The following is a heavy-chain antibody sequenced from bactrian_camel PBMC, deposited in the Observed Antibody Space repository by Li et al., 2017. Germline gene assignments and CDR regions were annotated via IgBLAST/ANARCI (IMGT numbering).Heavy chain of an antibody. J-gene: IGHJ4*01. D-gene: IGHD5*01. CDR1: GGDFSRYC. Sequence: HVQLVESGGDSVQAGGSLRLSCTASGGDFSRYCMAWFRQSPGKEREGLAAISHAGGTTYIENFAKGRFTISRDNAKNTLWLQMNDLKPEDTAMYYCAANADFRRCPYYADYHIWGRGTQVTVS. CDR3: AANADFRRCPYYADYHI. V-gene: IGHV3S1*01. CDR2: ISHAGGTT.